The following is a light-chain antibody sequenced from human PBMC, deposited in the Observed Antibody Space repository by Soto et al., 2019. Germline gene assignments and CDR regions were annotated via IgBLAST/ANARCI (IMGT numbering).Light chain of an antibody. J-gene: IGKJ1*01. CDR2: DAS. Sequence: DIRMTKCAADLTGSVGDRVTITCQASQSISSYLNWYQQKPGKAPKLLIYDASTLQSGVPSRFSGSGSGTEFTLTISSLQPDDFATYYCQHNYSNPRAFGQGTKVDIK. CDR3: QHNYSNPRA. V-gene: IGKV1-39*01. CDR1: QSISSY.